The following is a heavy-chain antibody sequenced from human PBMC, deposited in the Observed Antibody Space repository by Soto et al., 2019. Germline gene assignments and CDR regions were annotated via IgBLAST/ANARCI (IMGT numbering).Heavy chain of an antibody. J-gene: IGHJ4*02. Sequence: GGSLRLSCAASGFTVHNYAMNRVRQAPGKGLEWLSAISGSGGDTYYADSVKGRFTLSRDNSNSTLFLQMNSLRAEDTAVYYCAKAPSRSQLTILGLDNWGQGALVTVSS. CDR2: ISGSGGDT. CDR1: GFTVHNYA. CDR3: AKAPSRSQLTILGLDN. D-gene: IGHD6-13*01. V-gene: IGHV3-23*01.